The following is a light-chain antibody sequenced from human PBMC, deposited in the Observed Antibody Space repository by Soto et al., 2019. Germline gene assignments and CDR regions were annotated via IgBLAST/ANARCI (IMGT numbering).Light chain of an antibody. V-gene: IGKV3-15*01. CDR3: QQSYSTPAT. J-gene: IGKJ1*01. Sequence: EIVLTQSPATLSVSPAERAALXCRASQSVTSNLAWYQQKPGQAPRLLIYGASTRATGIPGRFSGSGSGTEFTLTISSLQSEDFATYYCQQSYSTPATFGQGTKVDIK. CDR2: GAS. CDR1: QSVTSN.